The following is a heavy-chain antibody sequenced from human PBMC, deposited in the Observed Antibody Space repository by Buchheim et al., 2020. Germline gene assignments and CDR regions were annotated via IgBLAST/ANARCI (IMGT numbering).Heavy chain of an antibody. CDR2: IYYSGST. D-gene: IGHD6-19*01. J-gene: IGHJ4*02. CDR3: AREVSSGWYGAFDY. Sequence: QVQLQESGPGLVKPSETLSLTCTVSGGSISSYYWSWIRQPPGKGLEWIGYIYYSGSTNYNPALKSRVTITVDRSKNQFSLKLSSVTAADTAVYYCAREVSSGWYGAFDYWGQGTL. V-gene: IGHV4-59*01. CDR1: GGSISSYY.